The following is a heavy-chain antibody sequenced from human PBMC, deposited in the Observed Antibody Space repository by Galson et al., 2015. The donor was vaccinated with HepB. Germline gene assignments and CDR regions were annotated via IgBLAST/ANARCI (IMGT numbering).Heavy chain of an antibody. J-gene: IGHJ5*02. D-gene: IGHD6-13*01. CDR3: AREIAAAGTEWFDP. V-gene: IGHV1-2*02. CDR1: GYTFTGYY. Sequence: SVKVSCKASGYTFTGYYMHWVRQAPGQGLEWMGWINPNSGGTNYAQKFQGRVTMTRDTSISTAYMELSRLRSDDTAVYYCAREIAAAGTEWFDPWGQGTLVTVSS. CDR2: INPNSGGT.